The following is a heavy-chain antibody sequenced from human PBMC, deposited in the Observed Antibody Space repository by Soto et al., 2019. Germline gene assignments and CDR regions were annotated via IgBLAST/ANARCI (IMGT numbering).Heavy chain of an antibody. Sequence: GGSLRLSCEAFGFTVSTNYMSWVRQTPGKGLEWVSVFYSGGSTFYADSVKGRFTISRDNSRNTLYLQMRSLRAEDTAVYYCARGFPSMTYYGEYYFDYWGQGTLVTVSS. J-gene: IGHJ4*02. CDR3: ARGFPSMTYYGEYYFDY. CDR2: FYSGGST. CDR1: GFTVSTNY. D-gene: IGHD3-10*01. V-gene: IGHV3-53*01.